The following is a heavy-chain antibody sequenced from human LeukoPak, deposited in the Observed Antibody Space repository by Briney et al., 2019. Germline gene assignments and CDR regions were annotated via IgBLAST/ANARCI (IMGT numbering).Heavy chain of an antibody. V-gene: IGHV3-15*01. CDR2: IKSKTDGGTT. J-gene: IGHJ4*02. CDR3: TTALWFGELSVDY. D-gene: IGHD3-10*01. Sequence: GGSLRLSCAASGFTFSNAWMSWVRQAPGKGLEWVGRIKSKTDGGTTDYAAPVKGRFTISRDDSRNTLYLQMNSLKTEDTAVYYCTTALWFGELSVDYWGQGTLVTVSS. CDR1: GFTFSNAW.